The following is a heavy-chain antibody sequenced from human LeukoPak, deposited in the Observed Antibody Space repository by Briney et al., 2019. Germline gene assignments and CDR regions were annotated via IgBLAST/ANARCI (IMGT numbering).Heavy chain of an antibody. V-gene: IGHV1-69*04. D-gene: IGHD3-10*02. J-gene: IGHJ4*02. CDR3: ARGSIIFTMFFDY. CDR2: IIPFLGIA. CDR1: GGSFSNYA. Sequence: SVKVSCKASGGSFSNYAISWMRQAPGQGLEWMGRIIPFLGIANYAQKFQETLTITADKSTSTAYMELSRMRSEDTAVYYCARGSIIFTMFFDYWGQGTLVTVSS.